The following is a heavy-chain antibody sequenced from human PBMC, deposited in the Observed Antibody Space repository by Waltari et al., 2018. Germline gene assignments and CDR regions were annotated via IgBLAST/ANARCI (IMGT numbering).Heavy chain of an antibody. CDR2: IKSKIDGGTT. D-gene: IGHD3-3*01. Sequence: EVQLVESGGNLVKAGGSLRLSCEVSGFTFSKIWLSWVRQAPGKGLEWVGRIKSKIDGGTTDYAAPVRGRLTISRDDSKNMFYLEMDSLKTEDTAVYYCAGGPGTYWSGLLDYWGQGTLVTVSS. CDR3: AGGPGTYWSGLLDY. CDR1: GFTFSKIW. V-gene: IGHV3-15*01. J-gene: IGHJ4*02.